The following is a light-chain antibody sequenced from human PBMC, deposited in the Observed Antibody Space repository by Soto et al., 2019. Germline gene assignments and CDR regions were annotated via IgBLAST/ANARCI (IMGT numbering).Light chain of an antibody. CDR2: GAS. CDR1: QSVNSN. CDR3: QHYHNWPPWT. J-gene: IGKJ1*01. Sequence: VMTQSPATLSVSPGERATLSCRASQSVNSNLAWYQQKPGQAPRLLIFGASTRATGIPARFSGSGSGTEFTLTISSLQSEDFAVYYCQHYHNWPPWTFGKGSRWKS. V-gene: IGKV3-15*01.